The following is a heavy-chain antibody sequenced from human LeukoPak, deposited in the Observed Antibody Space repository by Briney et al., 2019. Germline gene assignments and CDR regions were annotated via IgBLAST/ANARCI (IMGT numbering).Heavy chain of an antibody. CDR2: INPDNDGT. V-gene: IGHV1-2*07. CDR1: GYTFTGYY. D-gene: IGHD4-17*01. Sequence: GASVKVSCKASGYTFTGYYMHRVRQAPGQGLEWMGWINPDNDGTNYAPKFQGRVTMTRDTSISTAYMELSGLRSDDTAVYYCVRDEAATVTDFDYWGQGTLVTVSS. CDR3: VRDEAATVTDFDY. J-gene: IGHJ4*02.